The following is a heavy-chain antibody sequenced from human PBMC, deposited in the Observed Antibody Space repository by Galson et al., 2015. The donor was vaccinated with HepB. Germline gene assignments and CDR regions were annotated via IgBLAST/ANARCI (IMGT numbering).Heavy chain of an antibody. CDR3: ARQLGITAAASFDY. J-gene: IGHJ4*02. V-gene: IGHV1-69*01. CDR2: IIPIFGTT. D-gene: IGHD6-13*01. CDR1: GGTFSTYG. Sequence: SCKASGGTFSTYGFTWVRQAPGQGLEWMGGIIPIFGTTNYAQKFQGRVTITADESTNTAYMELSSLRSEDTAMYFCARQLGITAAASFDYWGQGTLVTVSS.